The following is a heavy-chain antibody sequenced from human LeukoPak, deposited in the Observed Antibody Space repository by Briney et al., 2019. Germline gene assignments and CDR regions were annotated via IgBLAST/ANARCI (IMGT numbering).Heavy chain of an antibody. CDR2: IRSKAYGGTT. CDR3: TRAGERNYDFWSGYRDGYFDY. V-gene: IGHV3-49*04. D-gene: IGHD3-3*01. CDR1: GFTFGDYA. J-gene: IGHJ4*02. Sequence: GRSLRLSCTASGFTFGDYAMSWVRQAPGKGLEWVGFIRSKAYGGTTEYAASVKGRFTISRDDSKSIAYLQMNSLKTEDTAVYYCTRAGERNYDFWSGYRDGYFDYWGQGTLVTVSS.